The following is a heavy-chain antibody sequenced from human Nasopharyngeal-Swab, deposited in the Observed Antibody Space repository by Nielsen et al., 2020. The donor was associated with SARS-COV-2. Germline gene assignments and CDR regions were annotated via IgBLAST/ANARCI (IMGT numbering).Heavy chain of an antibody. CDR1: GYTFTRHG. Sequence: ASVKVSCKASGYTFTRHGVTWARQAPGQGLEWMGWISTYNGNTIYAQKLQGRLTMTTDTSTSTACMELRSLRSDDTAVYYCAILAASPNYYYYYYMDVWGKGTTITVSS. D-gene: IGHD2-2*01. CDR3: AILAASPNYYYYYYMDV. J-gene: IGHJ6*03. V-gene: IGHV1-18*04. CDR2: ISTYNGNT.